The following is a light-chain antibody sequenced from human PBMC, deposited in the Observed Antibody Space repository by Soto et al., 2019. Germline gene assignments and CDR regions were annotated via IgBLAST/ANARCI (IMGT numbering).Light chain of an antibody. J-gene: IGLJ2*01. CDR3: VAWDDSLNGYVG. CDR1: SSSIGSNT. Sequence: QSALTQPPSASGTPGQRVTISCSGSSSSIGSNTVNWYQQLPGTAPKLVIYSNNQRPSGVPDRFSGSKSGTSASLAISGLQSEDEADYYCVAWDDSLNGYVGFGGGTKVTVL. V-gene: IGLV1-44*01. CDR2: SNN.